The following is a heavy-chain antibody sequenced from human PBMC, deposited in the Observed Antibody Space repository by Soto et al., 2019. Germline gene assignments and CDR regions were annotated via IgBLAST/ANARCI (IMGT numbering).Heavy chain of an antibody. CDR1: GFTFSSYG. CDR2: IWYDGSNK. V-gene: IGHV3-33*01. Sequence: GGSLRLSCAASGFTFSSYGIHWVRQAPGKGLEWVGIIWYDGSNKYYADSVKGRFTISRDNAKNSLYLQMNSLRDEDTAVYYCARVIMDVWGKGTTVTVSS. CDR3: ARVIMDV. J-gene: IGHJ6*03.